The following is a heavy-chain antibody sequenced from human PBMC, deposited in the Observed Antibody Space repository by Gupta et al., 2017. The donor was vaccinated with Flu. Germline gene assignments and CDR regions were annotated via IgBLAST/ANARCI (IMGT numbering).Heavy chain of an antibody. D-gene: IGHD1-14*01. J-gene: IGHJ5*02. V-gene: IGHV4-39*01. CDR2: IHHSGMP. Sequence: QLHLQESVPALVKPSETLSLTCPGSGDSFSNSDYYWSWIRHPPGKGLECIGGIHHSGMPYYNPSLKSRVTMSVDTHKDQFALKLSSVTAADTAVYYCAALRKDLNWFDPWGQGTLVTVSS. CDR3: AALRKDLNWFDP. CDR1: GDSFSNSDYY.